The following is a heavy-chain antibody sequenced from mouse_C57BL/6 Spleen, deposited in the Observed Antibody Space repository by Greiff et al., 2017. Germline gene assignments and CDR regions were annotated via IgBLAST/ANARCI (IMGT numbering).Heavy chain of an antibody. D-gene: IGHD1-1*01. Sequence: VQLQQPGAELVKPGASVKLSCKASGYTFTSYWMHWVKQRPGRGLEWIGRIDPNSGGTKYNEKFKSKATLTVDKPSSTAYMQLSSLASEDSAVYYCASYYCGSGYAMDYWGQGTSVTVSS. CDR2: IDPNSGGT. CDR1: GYTFTSYW. J-gene: IGHJ4*01. CDR3: ASYYCGSGYAMDY. V-gene: IGHV1-72*01.